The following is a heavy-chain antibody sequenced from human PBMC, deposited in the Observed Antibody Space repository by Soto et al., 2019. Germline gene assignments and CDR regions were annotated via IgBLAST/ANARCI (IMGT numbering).Heavy chain of an antibody. V-gene: IGHV4-59*01. CDR2: IYYSGRT. J-gene: IGHJ4*02. CDR3: ARDYGDYIIDY. D-gene: IGHD4-17*01. Sequence: SETLSLTCTVSGGSISSYYWSWIRQPPGKGLEWIGYIYYSGRTNYNPSLKSRVTMSVDTSKNQFSLKLSSVTAADTAVYYCARDYGDYIIDYWGQGTLVTSPQ. CDR1: GGSISSYY.